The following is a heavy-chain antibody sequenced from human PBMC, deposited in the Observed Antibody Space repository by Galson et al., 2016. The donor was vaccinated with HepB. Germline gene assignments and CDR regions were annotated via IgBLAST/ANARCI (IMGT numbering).Heavy chain of an antibody. CDR3: AKGGSEYGVLNWFDP. CDR2: INHSGST. J-gene: IGHJ5*02. CDR1: GGSFSGYY. V-gene: IGHV4-34*01. D-gene: IGHD4-17*01. Sequence: ETLSLTCAVYGGSFSGYYWAWIRQPPGTGLEWIGEINHSGSTNYNPSLKRRVIISVDTSKNQFSLKLSSVTAADTAVYYCAKGGSEYGVLNWFDPWGQGTLVTVSS.